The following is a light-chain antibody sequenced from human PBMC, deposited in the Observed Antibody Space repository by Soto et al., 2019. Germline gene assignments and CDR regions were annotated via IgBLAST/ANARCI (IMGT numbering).Light chain of an antibody. J-gene: IGKJ2*01. Sequence: EIVMTQSPATLTVSPGERATLSCRASQSAGTNLAWYQQKPGQAPRLLIHGAFTRATGIPARFSGSGSGTEFTLTISSLQSEDFATYYCQQANGFPHTFGQGTRLDIK. CDR2: GAF. CDR3: QQANGFPHT. V-gene: IGKV3-15*01. CDR1: QSAGTN.